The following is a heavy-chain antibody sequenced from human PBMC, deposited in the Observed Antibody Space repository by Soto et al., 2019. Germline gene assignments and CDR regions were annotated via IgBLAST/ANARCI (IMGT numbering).Heavy chain of an antibody. D-gene: IGHD3-10*01. V-gene: IGHV4-59*01. CDR1: GGSISSYY. J-gene: IGHJ4*02. CDR2: IYYSGST. CDR3: ARESGGMVPDY. Sequence: TLSLTCPVSGGSISSYYWSWIRQPPGKGLEWIGYIYYSGSTNYNPSLKSRVTISVDTSKNQFSLKLSSVTAADTAVYYCARESGGMVPDYWGQGTLVTVS.